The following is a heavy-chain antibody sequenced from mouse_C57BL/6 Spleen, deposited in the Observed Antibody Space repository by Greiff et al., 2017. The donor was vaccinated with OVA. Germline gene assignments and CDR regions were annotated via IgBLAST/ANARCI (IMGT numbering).Heavy chain of an antibody. CDR3: VRQGGYYFDY. V-gene: IGHV10-1*01. CDR1: GFSFNTYA. Sequence: DVKLVESGGGLVQPKGSLKLSCAASGFSFNTYAMNWVRQAPGKGLEWVARIRSKSNNYATYYADSVKDRFTISRDDSESMLYLQMNNLKTEDTAMYYCVRQGGYYFDYWGQGTTLTVSS. CDR2: IRSKSNNYAT. J-gene: IGHJ2*01. D-gene: IGHD1-1*02.